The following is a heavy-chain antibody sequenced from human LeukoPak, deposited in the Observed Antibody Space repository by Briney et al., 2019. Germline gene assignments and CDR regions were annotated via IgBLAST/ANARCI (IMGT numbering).Heavy chain of an antibody. CDR3: ARHAYGDYPFDY. CDR1: GGSIISYY. D-gene: IGHD4-17*01. Sequence: SETLSLTCTVSGGSIISYYWSWIRQPPGKGLEWIGYIYYSGSTNYNPSLKSRVTISVDTSKNQFSLKLSSVTAADTAVYYCARHAYGDYPFDYWGQGTLVTVSS. CDR2: IYYSGST. V-gene: IGHV4-59*08. J-gene: IGHJ4*02.